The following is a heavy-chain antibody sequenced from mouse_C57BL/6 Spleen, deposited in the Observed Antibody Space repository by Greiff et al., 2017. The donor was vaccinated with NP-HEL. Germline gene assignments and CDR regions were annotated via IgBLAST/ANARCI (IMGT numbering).Heavy chain of an antibody. Sequence: VQLQQSGPELVKPGDSVKISCKASGYSFTGYFMNWVMQSHGKSLEWIGRINPYNGDTFYNQKFKGKATLTVDKSSSTAHMEIRRLTSEDSAVYYCARRILNDGYFRGYFDVWGTGTTVTVSS. CDR2: INPYNGDT. CDR1: GYSFTGYF. CDR3: ARRILNDGYFRGYFDV. V-gene: IGHV1-20*01. D-gene: IGHD2-3*01. J-gene: IGHJ1*03.